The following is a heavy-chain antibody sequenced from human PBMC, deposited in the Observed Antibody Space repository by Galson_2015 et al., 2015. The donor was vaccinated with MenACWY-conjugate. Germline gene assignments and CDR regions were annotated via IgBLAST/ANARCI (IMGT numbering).Heavy chain of an antibody. Sequence: SLRLSCAASGFIFSSHSMNWVRQAPGRGLEWISYISSSSTSINYADSVKGRFTISRDNAKNSLYLQMNSLRDEDTAVYYCARDRLGAYYYGSGRGPDYWGQGTLVTVSS. V-gene: IGHV3-48*02. J-gene: IGHJ4*02. D-gene: IGHD3-10*01. CDR1: GFIFSSHS. CDR3: ARDRLGAYYYGSGRGPDY. CDR2: ISSSSTSI.